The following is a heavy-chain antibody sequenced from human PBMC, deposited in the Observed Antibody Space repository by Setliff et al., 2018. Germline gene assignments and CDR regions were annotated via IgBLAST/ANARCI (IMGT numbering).Heavy chain of an antibody. CDR3: ARMSGFQYIDV. Sequence: SGTLSLTCTVSGGSVGNSHYYWSWIRQPAGKGLEWIGRIYTTWSTNCNPSLKSRVTISLDTSKNQFSLSLTSVTAEDTAVYYCARMSGFQYIDVWDKGTTVTVSS. D-gene: IGHD3-3*01. J-gene: IGHJ6*03. CDR1: GGSVGNSHYY. V-gene: IGHV4-61*02. CDR2: IYTTWST.